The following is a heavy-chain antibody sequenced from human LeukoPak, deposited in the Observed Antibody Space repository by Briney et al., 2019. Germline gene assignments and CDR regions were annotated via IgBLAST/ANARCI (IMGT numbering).Heavy chain of an antibody. CDR3: AKDMVETSGGLVHYYYYYYYMDV. Sequence: GGSLRLSCAASGFTFSSYWMHWVRQAPGKGREWVSGISWNSGSIGYADSVKGGFTISRDNAKNSLYLQMNSLRAEDTALYYCAKDMVETSGGLVHYYYYYYYMDVWGKGTTVTVSS. J-gene: IGHJ6*03. V-gene: IGHV3-9*01. CDR1: GFTFSSYW. CDR2: ISWNSGSI. D-gene: IGHD2-21*02.